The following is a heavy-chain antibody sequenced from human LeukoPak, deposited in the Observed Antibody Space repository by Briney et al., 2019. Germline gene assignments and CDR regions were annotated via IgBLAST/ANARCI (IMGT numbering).Heavy chain of an antibody. V-gene: IGHV3-66*01. CDR1: GFTVSSNY. CDR3: APDLRGSASSLDD. J-gene: IGHJ4*02. CDR2: IYSGGST. D-gene: IGHD6-25*01. Sequence: GGSLRLSCAASGFTVSSNYMSWVRQAPGKGLECVSIIYSGGSTYYADSVKGRFTISRDNSKNTLSLQMNSLRAEDTAVYYCAPDLRGSASSLDDWGQGTLVTVSS.